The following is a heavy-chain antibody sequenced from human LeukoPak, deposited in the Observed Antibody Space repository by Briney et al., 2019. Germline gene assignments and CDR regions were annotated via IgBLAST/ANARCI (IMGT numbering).Heavy chain of an antibody. CDR2: IGPTGSDR. Sequence: GGSLRLSCTASGLTFSTSGCNWVRQAPGKGLEWVASIGPTGSDRYHADSIKGRFTISRDNANNFLYLQMNSLRAEDTAVYYCATETNGRNYDYWGQGTLLTVSS. J-gene: IGHJ4*02. V-gene: IGHV3-21*06. D-gene: IGHD1-14*01. CDR1: GLTFSTSG. CDR3: ATETNGRNYDY.